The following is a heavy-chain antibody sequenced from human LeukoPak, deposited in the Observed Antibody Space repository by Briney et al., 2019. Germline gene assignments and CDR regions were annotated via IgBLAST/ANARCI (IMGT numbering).Heavy chain of an antibody. CDR1: GGSISSGGYS. Sequence: SQTLSLTCAVSGGSISSGGYSWSWIRQPPGKGLEWIGYIYYSGSTYYNPSLKSRVTISVYTSKNQFSLKLSSVTAADTAVYYCARLKYYYDSSGYRAEYFQHWGQGTLVTVSS. CDR2: IYYSGST. D-gene: IGHD3-22*01. J-gene: IGHJ1*01. CDR3: ARLKYYYDSSGYRAEYFQH. V-gene: IGHV4-30-4*07.